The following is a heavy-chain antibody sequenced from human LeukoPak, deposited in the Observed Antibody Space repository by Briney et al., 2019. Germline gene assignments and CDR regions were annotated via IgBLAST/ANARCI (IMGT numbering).Heavy chain of an antibody. Sequence: PGGSLRLSCAASGFTFSDYYMSWIRQAPGKGLEWVSYISSSGSTIYYADSVKGRFTISRDNAKNSLYLQMNSLRAEDTAVYYCARERVRYFDWLTPVSYYYYGMDVWGQGTTVTVSS. CDR2: ISSSGSTI. J-gene: IGHJ6*02. CDR3: ARERVRYFDWLTPVSYYYYGMDV. CDR1: GFTFSDYY. V-gene: IGHV3-11*01. D-gene: IGHD3-9*01.